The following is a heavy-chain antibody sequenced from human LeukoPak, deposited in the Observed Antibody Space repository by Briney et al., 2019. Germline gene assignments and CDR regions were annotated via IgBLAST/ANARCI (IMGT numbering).Heavy chain of an antibody. CDR3: AATYQRAGGWMIYYFDY. CDR2: ISSSSSTI. V-gene: IGHV3-48*01. Sequence: PGGSLRLSCAASGFTFSSYSMNWVRQAPGKGLEWVSYISSSSSTIYYADSVKGRFTISRDNAKNSLYLQMNSLRAEDTAVYYCAATYQRAGGWMIYYFDYWGQGTLVTVSS. D-gene: IGHD6-19*01. J-gene: IGHJ4*02. CDR1: GFTFSSYS.